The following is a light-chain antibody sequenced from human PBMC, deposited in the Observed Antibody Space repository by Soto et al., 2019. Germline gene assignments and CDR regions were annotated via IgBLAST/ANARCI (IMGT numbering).Light chain of an antibody. J-gene: IGKJ4*01. Sequence: DIQMTQSPSSVSASVGDRVTITCRASQGISTWLAWYQQQPGKAPKLLISSSSSLQSGVPSRFSGGGSGTHFTLIISSLQPEDSATYHCQQTNPFLPLTFGGGTKVEIK. CDR3: QQTNPFLPLT. V-gene: IGKV1-12*01. CDR2: SSS. CDR1: QGISTW.